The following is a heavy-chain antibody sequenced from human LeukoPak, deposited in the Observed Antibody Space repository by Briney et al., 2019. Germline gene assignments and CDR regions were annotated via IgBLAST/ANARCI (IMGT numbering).Heavy chain of an antibody. Sequence: PGGSLRLSCAASGFTFSGYWMHWVRQAPGKGLVWVSRINNDGSSTNYADSVKGRFTISRDNAKNTLYLQMNSLRAEDTAVYYCAREAQFASPDWGQGTMVTVSS. CDR2: INNDGSST. CDR3: AREAQFASPD. J-gene: IGHJ4*02. CDR1: GFTFSGYW. D-gene: IGHD5-24*01. V-gene: IGHV3-74*01.